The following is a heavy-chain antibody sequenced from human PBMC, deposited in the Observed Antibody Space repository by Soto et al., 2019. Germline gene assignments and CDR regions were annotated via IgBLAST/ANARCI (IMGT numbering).Heavy chain of an antibody. CDR1: EFTFSNYE. V-gene: IGHV3-48*03. Sequence: GSLRRSCVGSEFTFSNYEMNWVRQAPGKGLEWVSYISYTGSTIYYADSVRGRFTISRDNSKNSLYLQMNSLRAEDTAVYYCARGLRNYYDRSGLHYWGQGTLVTVSS. J-gene: IGHJ4*02. D-gene: IGHD3-22*01. CDR2: ISYTGSTI. CDR3: ARGLRNYYDRSGLHY.